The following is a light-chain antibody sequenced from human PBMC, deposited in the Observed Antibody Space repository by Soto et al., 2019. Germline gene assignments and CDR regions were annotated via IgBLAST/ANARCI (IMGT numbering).Light chain of an antibody. Sequence: ELVLTQSPGTLSLSPGERATLSCRASPSVSSSYLAWYQQKPGQAPRLLIYGASSRATGIPDRFSGSGSGTDFTLTISRLEPEDFAVYYCQQYGSSPLFTFGPGTKVDIK. J-gene: IGKJ3*01. CDR2: GAS. V-gene: IGKV3-20*01. CDR1: PSVSSSY. CDR3: QQYGSSPLFT.